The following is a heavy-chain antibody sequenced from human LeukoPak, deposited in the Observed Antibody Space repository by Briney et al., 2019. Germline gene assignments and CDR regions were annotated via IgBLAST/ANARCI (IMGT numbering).Heavy chain of an antibody. D-gene: IGHD3-10*01. J-gene: IGHJ3*02. V-gene: IGHV4-38-2*02. CDR3: ARVMGYYYGSGMVAFDI. CDR1: GYSISSGYY. CDR2: IYHSGST. Sequence: PSETLSLTCTVSGYSISSGYYWGWIRQPPGKGLEWIGSIYHSGSTYYNPSLKSRDTISVDTSKNQFSLKLSSVTAADTAVYYCARVMGYYYGSGMVAFDIWGQGTMVTVSS.